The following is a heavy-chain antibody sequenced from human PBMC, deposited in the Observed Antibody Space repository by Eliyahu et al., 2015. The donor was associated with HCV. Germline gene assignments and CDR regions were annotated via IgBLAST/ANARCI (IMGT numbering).Heavy chain of an antibody. CDR1: GGSISSSSYY. D-gene: IGHD6-13*01. CDR3: ARGRQQLAHLDY. J-gene: IGHJ4*02. Sequence: QLQLQESGPGLVKPSETLSLTCTVSGGSISSSSYYWGWIRQPPGKGLEWIGSIYYSGSTYYNPSLKSRVTISVDTSKNQFSLKLSSVTAADTAVYYCARGRQQLAHLDYWGQGTLVTVSS. CDR2: IYYSGST. V-gene: IGHV4-39*07.